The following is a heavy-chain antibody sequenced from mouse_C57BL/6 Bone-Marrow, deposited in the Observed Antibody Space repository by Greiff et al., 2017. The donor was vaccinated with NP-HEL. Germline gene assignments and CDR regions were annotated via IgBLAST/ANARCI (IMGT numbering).Heavy chain of an antibody. CDR2: ISDGGSYT. V-gene: IGHV5-4*01. Sequence: EVQLVESGGGLVKPGGSLKLSCAASGFTFSSYAMSWVRQPPEKRLECVATISDGGSYTYYPDNVKGRFTISRDNAKNNLYLQMSHLKSEDTAMYYCARDRYYGSSYVRFAYWGQGTLVTVSA. D-gene: IGHD1-1*01. J-gene: IGHJ3*01. CDR1: GFTFSSYA. CDR3: ARDRYYGSSYVRFAY.